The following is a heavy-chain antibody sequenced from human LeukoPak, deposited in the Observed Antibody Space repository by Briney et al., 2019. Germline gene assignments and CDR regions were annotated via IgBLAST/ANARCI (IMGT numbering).Heavy chain of an antibody. CDR3: VRESSVWVGPGIGRPLDV. CDR1: GFRFNFFG. CDR2: VSASGSTT. D-gene: IGHD3-16*01. Sequence: GGSLRLSCAASGFRFNFFGMSWVRQAPGKGLEWVSGVSASGSTTYYADSVQGRFTISRDNAENSLYLQMNSLRAEDTAVYYCVRESSVWVGPGIGRPLDVWGKGTAVTVSS. J-gene: IGHJ6*04. V-gene: IGHV3-23*01.